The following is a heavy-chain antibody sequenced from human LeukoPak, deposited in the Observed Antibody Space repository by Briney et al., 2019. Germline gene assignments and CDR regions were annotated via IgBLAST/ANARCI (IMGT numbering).Heavy chain of an antibody. CDR1: GGSFSGYY. J-gene: IGHJ4*02. CDR3: ARGRRYSGGCFDY. V-gene: IGHV4-34*01. D-gene: IGHD6-19*01. CDR2: INHSGST. Sequence: SETLSLTCAVYGGSFSGYYWSWIRQPPGKGLEWIGEINHSGSTNYNPSLKSRVTISVDTSKNQFSLKLSSVTAADTAVYYCARGRRYSGGCFDYWGQGTLVTVSS.